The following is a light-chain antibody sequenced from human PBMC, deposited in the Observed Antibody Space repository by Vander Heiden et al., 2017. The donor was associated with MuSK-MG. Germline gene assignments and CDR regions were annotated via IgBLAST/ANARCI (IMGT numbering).Light chain of an antibody. J-gene: IGKJ5*01. CDR1: QSVSSSY. Sequence: EIVFTQSAGTLSLSTGERATLSCRASQSVSSSYLAWYQQKPGQAPRLLIFGASSRATGIPDRFSGSGSGTYFTLTISRLEPEDFAVYYCHHYGGSPITFGQGTRLDIK. V-gene: IGKV3-20*01. CDR3: HHYGGSPIT. CDR2: GAS.